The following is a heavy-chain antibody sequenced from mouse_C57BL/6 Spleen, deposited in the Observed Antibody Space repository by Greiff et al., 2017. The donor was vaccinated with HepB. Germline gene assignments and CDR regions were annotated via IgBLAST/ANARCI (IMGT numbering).Heavy chain of an antibody. J-gene: IGHJ2*01. CDR3: ARGGLRDYVPFDY. D-gene: IGHD2-4*01. CDR2: INPSTGGT. V-gene: IGHV1-42*01. Sequence: EVKLVESGPELVKPGASVKISCKASGYSFTGYYMNWVKQSPEKSLEWIGEINPSTGGTTYNQKFKAKATLTVDKSSSTAYMQLKSLTSEDSAVYYCARGGLRDYVPFDYWGQGTTLTVSS. CDR1: GYSFTGYY.